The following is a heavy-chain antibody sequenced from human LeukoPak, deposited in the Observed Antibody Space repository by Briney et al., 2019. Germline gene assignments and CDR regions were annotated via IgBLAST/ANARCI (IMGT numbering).Heavy chain of an antibody. Sequence: GGSLRLSCATSGFTFRNYGMHWVRQAPGKGLEWVAIIYYDGSNQYYADSVKGRFTISRDNSKNTLYLQLNSLGAEDTAMYYCARDRGQSYFDYWGQGTLVTVSS. J-gene: IGHJ4*02. CDR1: GFTFRNYG. D-gene: IGHD3-10*01. CDR2: IYYDGSNQ. CDR3: ARDRGQSYFDY. V-gene: IGHV3-33*01.